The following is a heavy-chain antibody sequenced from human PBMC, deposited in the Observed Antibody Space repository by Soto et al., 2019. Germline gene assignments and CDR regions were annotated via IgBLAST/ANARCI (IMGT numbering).Heavy chain of an antibody. CDR1: GFTFSSYG. J-gene: IGHJ6*02. D-gene: IGHD2-21*02. Sequence: PGGSLRLSCAASGFTFSSYGMHWVRQAPGKGLEWVAVISYDGSNKYYADSVKGRFTISRDNSKNTLYLQMNSLRAEDTAVYYCAKDPGVTAPPDLYGMDVWGQGTTVTVSS. CDR3: AKDPGVTAPPDLYGMDV. CDR2: ISYDGSNK. V-gene: IGHV3-30*18.